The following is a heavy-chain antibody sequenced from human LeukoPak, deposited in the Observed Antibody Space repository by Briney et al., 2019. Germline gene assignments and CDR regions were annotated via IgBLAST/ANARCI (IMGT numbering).Heavy chain of an antibody. V-gene: IGHV2-70*04. J-gene: IGHJ4*02. CDR1: GVSISTSGMR. CDR2: IDLDDAK. CDR3: ARMGVYYDHIY. Sequence: SGPTPGNPTETLTLTCTFSGVSISTSGMRVSGIRQSPGKALEWLARIDLDDAKFYITSLKPRLTISKDTSRIQVVLTMTNVDPVDTATYYCARMGVYYDHIYWGQGTLVTVSS. D-gene: IGHD3-22*01.